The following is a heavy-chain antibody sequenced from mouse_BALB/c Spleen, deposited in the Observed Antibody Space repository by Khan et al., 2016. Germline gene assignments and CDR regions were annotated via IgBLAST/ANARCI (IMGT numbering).Heavy chain of an antibody. Sequence: QVRLQQSGAELARPGASVKMSCKAPGYTFTTYTMQWVKHRPGQGLEWIGYINPSSNYSNYNHKFKDKATLTADKSSSTAYMQLSSVASEDYAVYYCARGDGNNAYWGQGTLVTVSA. V-gene: IGHV1-4*01. CDR1: GYTFTTYT. J-gene: IGHJ3*01. CDR3: ARGDGNNAY. D-gene: IGHD2-1*01. CDR2: INPSSNYS.